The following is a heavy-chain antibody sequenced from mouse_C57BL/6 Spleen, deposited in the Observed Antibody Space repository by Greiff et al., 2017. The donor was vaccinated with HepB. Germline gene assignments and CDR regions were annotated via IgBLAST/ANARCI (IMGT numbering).Heavy chain of an antibody. J-gene: IGHJ1*03. CDR2: IDPSDSYT. V-gene: IGHV1-69*01. CDR1: GYTFTSYW. Sequence: QVQLQQSGAELVMPGASVKLSCKASGYTFTSYWMHWVKQRPGQGLEWIGEIDPSDSYTNYNQKFKGKSTLTVDKSSSTAYMQLSSLTSEDSAVYYCARNRNWYFDVWGTGTTVTVSS. CDR3: ARNRNWYFDV.